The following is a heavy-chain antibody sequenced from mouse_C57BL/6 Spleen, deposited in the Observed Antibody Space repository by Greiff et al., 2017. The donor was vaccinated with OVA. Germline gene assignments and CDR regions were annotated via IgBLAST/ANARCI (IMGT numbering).Heavy chain of an antibody. CDR2: INSDGGST. J-gene: IGHJ1*03. CDR1: EYAFPSHD. CDR3: ARQIDDGDYGYFDV. Sequence: EVNVVESGGGLVQPGESLKLSCESNEYAFPSHDMSWVRQTPEKRLELVAAINSDGGSTYYPDTMERRFIISRDNTKKTLYLQMSSLRSEDTAVYYCARQIDDGDYGYFDVWGTGTTVTVSS. V-gene: IGHV5-2*01. D-gene: IGHD2-3*01.